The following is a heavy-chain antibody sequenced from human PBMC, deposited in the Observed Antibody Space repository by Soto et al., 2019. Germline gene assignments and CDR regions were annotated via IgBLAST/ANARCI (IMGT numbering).Heavy chain of an antibody. V-gene: IGHV1-3*01. D-gene: IGHD3-9*01. J-gene: IGHJ4*02. CDR2: INAGNGNT. CDR3: ARWDLSPYYDILTGYRA. CDR1: GYTFTSYA. Sequence: ASVKVSCKASGYTFTSYAMHWVRQAPGQRLEWMGWINAGNGNTKYSQKFQGRVTITRDTSASTAYMELSSLRSEDTAVYYCARWDLSPYYDILTGYRAWGQGTLVTVSS.